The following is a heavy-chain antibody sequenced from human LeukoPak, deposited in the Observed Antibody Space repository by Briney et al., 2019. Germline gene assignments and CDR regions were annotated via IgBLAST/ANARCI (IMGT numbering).Heavy chain of an antibody. Sequence: PSETLSLTCIVSGGSISSSDFYWGWARPSPGKGLEWIGSMSYSGSLYHNPSLQSRVTISADTSKNQFSLNLRSLAAADTAIYHCARLRGSSPIDFWGQGILVTVSS. J-gene: IGHJ4*02. V-gene: IGHV4-39*01. CDR2: MSYSGSL. CDR1: GGSISSSDFY. CDR3: ARLRGSSPIDF. D-gene: IGHD3-16*01.